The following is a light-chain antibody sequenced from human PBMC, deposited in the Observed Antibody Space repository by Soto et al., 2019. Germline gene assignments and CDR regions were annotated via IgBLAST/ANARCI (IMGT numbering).Light chain of an antibody. CDR1: SSDVGSYNL. Sequence: QSVLTQPASVSGSPGQSITISCTGTSSDVGSYNLVSWYQQHPGKAPKLMIYEDNKRPSGVSNRFSGSKSGNTASLTISGLQAEDEDDYYCCSYADITTYVFGSGTKVTVL. J-gene: IGLJ1*01. CDR3: CSYADITTYV. CDR2: EDN. V-gene: IGLV2-23*01.